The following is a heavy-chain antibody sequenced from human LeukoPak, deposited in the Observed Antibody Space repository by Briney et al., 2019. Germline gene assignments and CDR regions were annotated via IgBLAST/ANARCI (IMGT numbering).Heavy chain of an antibody. CDR3: AKDTGYSSTWGEYFQH. V-gene: IGHV3-30*18. Sequence: GGSLRLSCAASGFTFSSYGMHWVRQAPGKGLEWVAVISYDGSNKYYADSVKGRFTISRDNSKNTLYLQMNSLRAEDTAVYYCAKDTGYSSTWGEYFQHWGQGTLVTVSS. CDR2: ISYDGSNK. J-gene: IGHJ1*01. D-gene: IGHD6-13*01. CDR1: GFTFSSYG.